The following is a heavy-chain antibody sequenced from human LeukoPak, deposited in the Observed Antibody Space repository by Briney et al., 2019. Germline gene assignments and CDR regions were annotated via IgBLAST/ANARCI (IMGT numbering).Heavy chain of an antibody. J-gene: IGHJ4*02. CDR1: GDSISSGDYY. Sequence: SETLSLTCTVSGDSISSGDYYWSWIRQPPGKGLEWLGYIYYSGSTYYNPSLKSRVTISIDTSKNQFSLKLSSVTAADTAVYYCARERYGGSGSYELDYWGQGTLVTVSS. CDR2: IYYSGST. CDR3: ARERYGGSGSYELDY. V-gene: IGHV4-30-4*08. D-gene: IGHD3-10*01.